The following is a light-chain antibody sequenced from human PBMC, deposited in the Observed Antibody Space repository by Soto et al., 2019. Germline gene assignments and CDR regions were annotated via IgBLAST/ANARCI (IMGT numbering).Light chain of an antibody. J-gene: IGLJ1*01. CDR2: EVN. Sequence: QSVLTQPPSASGSPGQSVAISCTGTSSDVGGYNDVSWYQHHPGKAPKLMVYEVNKRPSGVPDRFSGSKSGNTASLTVSGLQAEDEADYYCTSHAGTINFPYIFGTGTKVTVL. V-gene: IGLV2-8*01. CDR1: SSDVGGYND. CDR3: TSHAGTINFPYI.